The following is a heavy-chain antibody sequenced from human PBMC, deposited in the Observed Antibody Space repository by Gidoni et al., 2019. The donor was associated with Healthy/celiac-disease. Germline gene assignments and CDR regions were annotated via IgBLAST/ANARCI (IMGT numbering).Heavy chain of an antibody. J-gene: IGHJ6*03. CDR3: TEETEKISGYSSSWYWSHYYYMDV. D-gene: IGHD6-13*01. Sequence: EVQLVESGGGLVKHEGSVRLACAATGVTCSNAWMSWVRRCHGKGLGWVGLIKSKPACVTTDYAAPVKSIFTISRDDSKNTLYLQMNSLKTEDTAVYYCTEETEKISGYSSSWYWSHYYYMDVWGKGTTVTVSS. V-gene: IGHV3-15*01. CDR2: IKSKPACVTT. CDR1: GVTCSNAW.